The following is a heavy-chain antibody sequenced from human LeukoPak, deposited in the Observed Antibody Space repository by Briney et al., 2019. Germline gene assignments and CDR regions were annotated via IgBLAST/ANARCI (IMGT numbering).Heavy chain of an antibody. V-gene: IGHV3-48*03. Sequence: PGGSLRLSCAASGFTFSSYEMNWVRQAPGKGLEGVSYISSSGSSIHYADSVKGRFTISRDNAKNSLYLQMNSLRAEDTAVYHCARQISRYCSGGSCYSGWEFYFDYWGQGTLVTVSS. CDR2: ISSSGSSI. D-gene: IGHD2-15*01. CDR3: ARQISRYCSGGSCYSGWEFYFDY. CDR1: GFTFSSYE. J-gene: IGHJ4*02.